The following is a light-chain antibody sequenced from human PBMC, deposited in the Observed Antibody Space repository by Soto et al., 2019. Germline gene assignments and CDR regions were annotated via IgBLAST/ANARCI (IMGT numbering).Light chain of an antibody. CDR3: QSYDSSLSALYV. V-gene: IGLV1-40*01. J-gene: IGLJ1*01. CDR1: SSNIGAGYD. Sequence: QSALTQPPSVSGAPGQRVTISCTGSSSNIGAGYDVHWYQQLPGTAPKLLIYGNSNRPSGVPDRFSGSKSGTSASLAITGLQAEDEADYSCQSYDSSLSALYVFGTGTKLTVL. CDR2: GNS.